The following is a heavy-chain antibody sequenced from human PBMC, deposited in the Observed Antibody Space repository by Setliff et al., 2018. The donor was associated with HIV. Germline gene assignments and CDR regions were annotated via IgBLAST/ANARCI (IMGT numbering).Heavy chain of an antibody. CDR3: ATVFYYNSESYSLDY. CDR2: IIPLFGTT. Sequence: VKVSCKASGGTFNNYAISWVRQAPGQGLEWVGGIIPLFGTTNYAQKFQGRVTITADESTNTAHMELNSLRSIDTAMYYCATVFYYNSESYSLDYWGQGMLVTVSS. J-gene: IGHJ4*02. D-gene: IGHD3-10*01. V-gene: IGHV1-69*13. CDR1: GGTFNNYA.